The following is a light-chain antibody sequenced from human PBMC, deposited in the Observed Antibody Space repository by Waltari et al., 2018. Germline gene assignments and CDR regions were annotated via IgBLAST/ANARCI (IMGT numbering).Light chain of an antibody. CDR1: NSDVGAYQY. V-gene: IGLV2-14*03. CDR3: SSYTTSATWV. J-gene: IGLJ3*02. CDR2: DVS. Sequence: QSALTQPASVSGSHGQSITISCTGTNSDVGAYQYVSWYQQNPGKAPKLIIFDVSRRPSGVSYRFSGSKSGSTASLTISGLQAGDEADYYCSSYTTSATWVFGGGTRVAVL.